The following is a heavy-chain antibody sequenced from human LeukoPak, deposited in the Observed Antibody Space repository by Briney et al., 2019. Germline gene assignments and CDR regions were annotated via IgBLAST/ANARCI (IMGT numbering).Heavy chain of an antibody. J-gene: IGHJ3*02. CDR2: IKQDGSEK. CDR1: GFTFSSYW. D-gene: IGHD6-19*01. Sequence: GGSLRLSCAASGFTFSSYWMSWVRQAPGKGLEWVANIKQDGSEKYYVDSVKGRFTISRDNAKNSLYLQMNSLRGEDTAVYYCARTQWLDDDAFDIWGQGTMVTVSS. V-gene: IGHV3-7*03. CDR3: ARTQWLDDDAFDI.